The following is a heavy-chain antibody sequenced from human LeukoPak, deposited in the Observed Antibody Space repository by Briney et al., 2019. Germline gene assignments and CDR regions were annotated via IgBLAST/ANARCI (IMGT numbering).Heavy chain of an antibody. V-gene: IGHV4-39*01. Sequence: RSSETLSLTCTVSGGSISGYSYYWGWIRQPPGKGLEWIGSIYYSGSTYYNPSLKSRVTISVDTSKNQFSLKLSSATAADTAVYYCARLAGLHREYFDYWGQGTLVTVSS. J-gene: IGHJ4*02. CDR2: IYYSGST. CDR1: GGSISGYSYY. D-gene: IGHD1-14*01. CDR3: ARLAGLHREYFDY.